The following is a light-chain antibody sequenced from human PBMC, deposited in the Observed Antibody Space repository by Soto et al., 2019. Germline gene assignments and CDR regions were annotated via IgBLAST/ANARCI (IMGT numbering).Light chain of an antibody. CDR3: QQFNSYSMYT. V-gene: IGKV1-5*03. J-gene: IGKJ2*01. CDR1: QSISRW. CDR2: EAS. Sequence: EIQLTQFPSTLSASEGDRVTITCRASQSISRWLAWYQQKPGMAPELLIYEASSLGSGVPSRFSGSGSGTEFTLTISSLQPDDFATYYCQQFNSYSMYTFGQGTKVDIK.